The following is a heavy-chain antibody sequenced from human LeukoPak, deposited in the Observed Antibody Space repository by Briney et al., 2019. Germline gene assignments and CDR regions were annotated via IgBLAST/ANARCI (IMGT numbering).Heavy chain of an antibody. J-gene: IGHJ4*02. CDR1: GGSISSSNW. Sequence: SGTLSLTCAVSGGSISSSNWWSWVRQPPGKGLEWIGEIYHSGSTNYNPSLKSRVTISVDKSKNQFSLKLSSVTAADTAVYYCARDSRDGYSYLEGPFDYWGQGTLVTVSS. CDR3: ARDSRDGYSYLEGPFDY. D-gene: IGHD5-24*01. CDR2: IYHSGST. V-gene: IGHV4-4*02.